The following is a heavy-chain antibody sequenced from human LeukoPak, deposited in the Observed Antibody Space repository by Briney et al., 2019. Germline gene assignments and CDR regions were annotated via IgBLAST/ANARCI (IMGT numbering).Heavy chain of an antibody. Sequence: GASVKVSCKASGYTFTSYYMHWVRQAPGQGLEWMGWINPNSGGTNYAQKFQGRVTMTRDTSISTAYMELSRLRSDDTAVYYCARVITIFGVPNDAFDIWGQGTMVTVSS. D-gene: IGHD3-3*01. CDR3: ARVITIFGVPNDAFDI. CDR1: GYTFTSYY. V-gene: IGHV1-2*02. CDR2: INPNSGGT. J-gene: IGHJ3*02.